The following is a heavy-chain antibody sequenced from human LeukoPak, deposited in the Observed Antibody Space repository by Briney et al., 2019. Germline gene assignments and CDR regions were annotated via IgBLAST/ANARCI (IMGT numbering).Heavy chain of an antibody. V-gene: IGHV4-38-2*02. J-gene: IGHJ5*02. Sequence: GIIYHSGSTYFNPSLKSRVTISVDTSKNQFSLKLNSVTAADTAVYYCARVVAAAGNNWFDPWGQGTLVTVSS. CDR3: ARVVAAAGNNWFDP. D-gene: IGHD6-13*01. CDR2: IYHSGST.